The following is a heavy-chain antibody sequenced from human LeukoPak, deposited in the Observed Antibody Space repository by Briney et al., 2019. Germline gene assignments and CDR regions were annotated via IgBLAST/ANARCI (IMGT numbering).Heavy chain of an antibody. CDR3: AKGLAGYGMDV. Sequence: GGSLRLSCAASGFTFSTSGMHWVRQAPGKGLEWVAVISYDGTNTYYGDSVKGRFTISRDNSKNTLYLQMNSLRGEDTAVYYCAKGLAGYGMDVWGQGTTVTVSS. V-gene: IGHV3-30*18. CDR1: GFTFSTSG. J-gene: IGHJ6*02. CDR2: ISYDGTNT. D-gene: IGHD3-10*01.